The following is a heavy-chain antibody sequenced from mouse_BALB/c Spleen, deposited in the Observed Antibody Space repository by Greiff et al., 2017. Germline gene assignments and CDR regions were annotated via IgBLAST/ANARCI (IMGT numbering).Heavy chain of an antibody. CDR3: ARGYDGYYSAWFAY. D-gene: IGHD2-3*01. Sequence: EVKLQESGPELVKPGASVKIPCKASGYTFTDYNMDWVKQSHGKSLEWIGDINPNNGGTIYNQKFKGKATLTVDKSSSTAYMELRSLTSEDTAVYYCARGYDGYYSAWFAYWGQGTLVTVSA. CDR1: GYTFTDYN. V-gene: IGHV1-18*01. CDR2: INPNNGGT. J-gene: IGHJ3*01.